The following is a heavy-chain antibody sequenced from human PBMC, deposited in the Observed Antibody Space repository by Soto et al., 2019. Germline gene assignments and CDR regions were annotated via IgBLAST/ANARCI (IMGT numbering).Heavy chain of an antibody. D-gene: IGHD5-12*01. V-gene: IGHV1-24*01. CDR3: ATDRSGYDLEGFDY. Sequence: GASVKVSCKVSGYTLTELSMHWVRQAPGKGLEWMGGFDPEDGETIYAQKFQGRVTMTEDTSTDTAYMELSSLRSEDTAVYYCATDRSGYDLEGFDYWGQGTLVTVSS. CDR1: GYTLTELS. CDR2: FDPEDGET. J-gene: IGHJ4*02.